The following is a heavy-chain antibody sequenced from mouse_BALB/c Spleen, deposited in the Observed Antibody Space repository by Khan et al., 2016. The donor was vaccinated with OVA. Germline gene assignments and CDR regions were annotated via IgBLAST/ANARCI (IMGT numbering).Heavy chain of an antibody. CDR1: GFSLTSYG. V-gene: IGHV2-9*02. CDR2: IWAAGST. Sequence: QVQLKQSGPGLVAPSQTLSITCTVSGFSLTSYGVHWVRQPPGKGLEWLGLIWAAGSTNHNSALMSSLSISKDNSKRHVFVKMNSLQTDDTAMYYCARALYCGAGFAYRGQGTLVTVSA. D-gene: IGHD6-1*01. CDR3: ARALYCGAGFAY. J-gene: IGHJ3*01.